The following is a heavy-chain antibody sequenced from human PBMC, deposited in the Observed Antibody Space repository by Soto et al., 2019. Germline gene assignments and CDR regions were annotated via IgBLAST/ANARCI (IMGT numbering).Heavy chain of an antibody. CDR2: ISAYNGNT. J-gene: IGHJ5*02. CDR1: GYTFTSYG. CDR3: ARASSGIYYDSSGRRFDP. V-gene: IGHV1-18*01. D-gene: IGHD3-22*01. Sequence: GASVKVSCKASGYTFTSYGISWVRQAPGQGLEWMGWISAYNGNTNYAQKLQGRVTMTTDTSTSTAYMELRSLRSDDTAVYYCARASSGIYYDSSGRRFDPWGQGTLVTVPQ.